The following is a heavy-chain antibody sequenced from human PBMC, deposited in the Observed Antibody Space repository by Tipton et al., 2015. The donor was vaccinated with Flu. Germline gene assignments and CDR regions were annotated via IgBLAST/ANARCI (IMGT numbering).Heavy chain of an antibody. Sequence: QVQLVQSGAEVKKPGASVKVSCKASGYTFTSYGISWVRQAPGQGLEWMGWISAYNGNTNYARKLQGRVTMTTDTSTSTAYMELRGLRSDDPAVYYCAGDGPAAIFYYFYYGMDVWGQGTTVPVSS. CDR3: AGDGPAAIFYYFYYGMDV. CDR2: ISAYNGNT. V-gene: IGHV1-18*01. D-gene: IGHD2-2*01. CDR1: GYTFTSYG. J-gene: IGHJ6*02.